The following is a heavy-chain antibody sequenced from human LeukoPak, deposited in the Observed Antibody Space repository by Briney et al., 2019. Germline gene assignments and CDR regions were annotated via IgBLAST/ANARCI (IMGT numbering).Heavy chain of an antibody. D-gene: IGHD1-14*01. Sequence: GRSLRLSCAASGFTVSSNYMSWVRQAPGKGLEWVSVIYSGGSTYYADSVKGRFTISRDNAKNTLYLQMNSLRAGDTAVYYCTRGYLGIDYWGQGTLVTVSS. CDR2: IYSGGST. CDR3: TRGYLGIDY. CDR1: GFTVSSNY. V-gene: IGHV3-53*01. J-gene: IGHJ4*02.